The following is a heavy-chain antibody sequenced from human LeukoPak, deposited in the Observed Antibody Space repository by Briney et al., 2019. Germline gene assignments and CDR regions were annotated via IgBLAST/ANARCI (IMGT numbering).Heavy chain of an antibody. J-gene: IGHJ4*02. Sequence: SETLSLTCTVSGGSISSYYWSWIRQPPGKGLEWIGYIYYSGSTNYNPSLKSRVTISVDTSRNQFSLKLSSVTAADTAVYYCARSVYYDSSGEVYYFDYWGQGTLVTVSS. CDR1: GGSISSYY. V-gene: IGHV4-59*12. CDR3: ARSVYYDSSGEVYYFDY. CDR2: IYYSGST. D-gene: IGHD3-22*01.